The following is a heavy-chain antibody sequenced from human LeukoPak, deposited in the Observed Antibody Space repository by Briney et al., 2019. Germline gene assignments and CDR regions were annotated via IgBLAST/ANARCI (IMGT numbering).Heavy chain of an antibody. CDR2: IYYTGST. CDR1: GGSFSGYY. CDR3: ARDFGDYYDSSGYPGY. J-gene: IGHJ4*02. D-gene: IGHD3-22*01. Sequence: PSETLSLTCAVYGGSFSGYYWSWIRQSPGKGLESIGFIYYTGSTNYNPSLNSRVTISVDTSKNQFSLKLSSVTAADTAVYYCARDFGDYYDSSGYPGYWGQGTLVTVSS. V-gene: IGHV4-59*12.